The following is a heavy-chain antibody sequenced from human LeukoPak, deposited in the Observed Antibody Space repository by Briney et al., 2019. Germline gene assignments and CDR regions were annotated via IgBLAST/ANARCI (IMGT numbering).Heavy chain of an antibody. V-gene: IGHV1-8*01. D-gene: IGHD2-2*01. CDR1: GYTFSSYD. CDR3: ARAPSPTSYGMDV. Sequence: ASVKVSCKASGYTFSSYDVNWVRQAPGQGLEWMGWMNPNSDNTGYAQEFQGRVTMTRNTSISTAYMEVSGLRSEDTAVYYCARAPSPTSYGMDVWGQGTTVTVSS. J-gene: IGHJ6*02. CDR2: MNPNSDNT.